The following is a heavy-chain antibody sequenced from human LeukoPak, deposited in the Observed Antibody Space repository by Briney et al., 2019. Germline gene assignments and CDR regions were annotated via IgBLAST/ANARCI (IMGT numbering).Heavy chain of an antibody. CDR3: ARDTYYYDSSGYLVD. D-gene: IGHD3-22*01. CDR2: INAGNENT. J-gene: IGHJ4*02. Sequence: GASVKVSCKASGYTFTTYAIHWVRQAPGQRPEWMGWINAGNENTKYSQRLQGRVSLTRDTSATTVYMELSSLRSEDTAVYYCARDTYYYDSSGYLVDWGQGTLVTVSS. V-gene: IGHV1-3*01. CDR1: GYTFTTYA.